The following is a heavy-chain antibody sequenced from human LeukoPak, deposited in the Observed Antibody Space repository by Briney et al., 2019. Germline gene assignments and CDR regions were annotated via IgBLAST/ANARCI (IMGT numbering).Heavy chain of an antibody. V-gene: IGHV1-69*13. CDR2: IIPIFGTA. CDR3: ARVSIAAAGWSGGYYDY. Sequence: SVKASCKASGGTFSSYAISWVRQAPGQGLEWMGGIIPIFGTANYAQKFQGRVTITADESTSTAYMELSSLRSEDTAVYYCARVSIAAAGWSGGYYDYWGQGTLVTVSS. J-gene: IGHJ4*02. CDR1: GGTFSSYA. D-gene: IGHD6-13*01.